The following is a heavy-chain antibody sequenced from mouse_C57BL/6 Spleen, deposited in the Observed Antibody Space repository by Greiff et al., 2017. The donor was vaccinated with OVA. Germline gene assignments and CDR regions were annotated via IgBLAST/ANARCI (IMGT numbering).Heavy chain of an antibody. D-gene: IGHD2-2*01. V-gene: IGHV1-64*01. CDR1: GYTFTSYW. CDR3: SRKWMVTTGLHYAMDY. CDR2: IHPSSGST. Sequence: QVQLQQPGAELVKPGASVKLSCKASGYTFTSYWMHWVKQRPGQGLEWIGMIHPSSGSTNYNEKFKSKATLTVDKSSSTAYLQLSSLTSEDSAVYYWSRKWMVTTGLHYAMDYWGQGTSVTVSS. J-gene: IGHJ4*01.